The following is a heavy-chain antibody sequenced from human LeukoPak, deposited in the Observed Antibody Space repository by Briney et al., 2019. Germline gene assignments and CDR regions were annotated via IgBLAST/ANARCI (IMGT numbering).Heavy chain of an antibody. J-gene: IGHJ4*02. CDR2: IGTGGNT. CDR3: ATRTGSMSYYFDY. Sequence: PGGSLRLSCAASGFTFSNAWMSWVRQAPGKGLEWFSVIGTGGNTNYAVSVKGRFTISRDNSKNTLYLQMNSLRAEDTALYYCATRTGSMSYYFDYWGQGTLVTVSS. D-gene: IGHD1-1*01. V-gene: IGHV3-23*01. CDR1: GFTFSNAW.